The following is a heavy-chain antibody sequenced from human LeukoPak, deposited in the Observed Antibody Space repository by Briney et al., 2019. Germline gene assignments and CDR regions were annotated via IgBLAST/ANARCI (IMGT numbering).Heavy chain of an antibody. CDR3: ARVVLWFGESGRYYFDY. V-gene: IGHV1-69*05. CDR2: IIPILGIV. J-gene: IGHJ4*02. Sequence: ASVKVSCKASGGIFTSYAFGWVRQAPGQGLEWMGRIIPILGIVNYAQKFQGRITITRDESTNTVYMELSSLRSDDTAVYYCARVVLWFGESGRYYFDYWGQGTLVTVSS. CDR1: GGIFTSYA. D-gene: IGHD3-10*01.